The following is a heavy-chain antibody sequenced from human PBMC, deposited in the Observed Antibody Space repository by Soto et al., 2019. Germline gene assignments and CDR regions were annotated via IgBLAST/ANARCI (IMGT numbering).Heavy chain of an antibody. V-gene: IGHV4-30-2*01. CDR1: GGSVSAAGYS. Sequence: SATLSLSCAGSGGSVSAAGYSWSWIRQAPGGGLEWIGYTYHSGTPLYNPSLKTRLTISLDRSKNRFSLTLTSMTAAATAVYYCARDQFYSGSGPYYKPMFHPWGPGTQVTFS. CDR3: ARDQFYSGSGPYYKPMFHP. D-gene: IGHD3-10*01. J-gene: IGHJ5*02. CDR2: TYHSGTP.